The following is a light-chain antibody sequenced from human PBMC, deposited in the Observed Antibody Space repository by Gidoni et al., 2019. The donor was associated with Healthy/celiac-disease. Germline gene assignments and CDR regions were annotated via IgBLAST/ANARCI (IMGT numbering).Light chain of an antibody. J-gene: IGLJ2*01. CDR3: CSYAGSSTFEGVV. V-gene: IGLV2-23*03. CDR1: SSYVWSYNL. Sequence: QSALTQPASVSGSPGQSITISCTGTSSYVWSYNLVSWYQKHPGKAPKLMIYEGSKRPSGVSNRFSVSKSGNTASLTISGLQAEDEADYYCCSYAGSSTFEGVVFGGGTKLTVL. CDR2: EGS.